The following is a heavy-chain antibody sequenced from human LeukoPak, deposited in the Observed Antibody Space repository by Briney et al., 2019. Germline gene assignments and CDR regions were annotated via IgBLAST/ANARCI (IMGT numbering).Heavy chain of an antibody. CDR1: GYTFTSYY. CDR2: INPSGGST. CDR3: ARSTFSTYHFDY. V-gene: IGHV1-46*01. D-gene: IGHD3-16*01. J-gene: IGHJ4*02. Sequence: ASVKVSCKASGYTFTSYYIHWVRQAPGQGLEWMGIINPSGGSTSYAQKFQGRVTMTRDTSTSTVNMELSSLRSEDTAVYYCARSTFSTYHFDYWGQGTLVTVSS.